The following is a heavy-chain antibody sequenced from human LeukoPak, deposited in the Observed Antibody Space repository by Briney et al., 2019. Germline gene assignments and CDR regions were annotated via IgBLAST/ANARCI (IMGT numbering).Heavy chain of an antibody. CDR2: ISGGGGST. Sequence: GGSLRLSCASSGFTFSSYPMPWVRQAPGKGPEGVSDISGGGGSTFYADSVKGRFTISRDNSKNTLYLQIHSLRAEDTAVYHCAIYGGSGTNAFDMWGQGTMVTVSS. V-gene: IGHV3-23*01. D-gene: IGHD5-12*01. CDR3: AIYGGSGTNAFDM. J-gene: IGHJ3*02. CDR1: GFTFSSYP.